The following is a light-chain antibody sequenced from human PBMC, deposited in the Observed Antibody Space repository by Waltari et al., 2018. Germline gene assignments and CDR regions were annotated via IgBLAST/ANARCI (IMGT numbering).Light chain of an antibody. V-gene: IGKV1-5*01. CDR1: EDINTW. CDR2: DAA. Sequence: DVQMTQSPSTLSASVGDRVTIPCRASEDINTWLAWYQPKPGKAPKLLISDAASLKSGVPSRFSGSGSGTDFTLTITSMQPDDFATYYCQHYKNFPLTFGGGTKVEIK. CDR3: QHYKNFPLT. J-gene: IGKJ4*01.